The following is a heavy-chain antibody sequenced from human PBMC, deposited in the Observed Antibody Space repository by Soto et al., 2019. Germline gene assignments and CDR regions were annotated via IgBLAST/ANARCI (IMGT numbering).Heavy chain of an antibody. Sequence: SESISLSCSVSGDSVSSGGFYWTLVRQHPVRGLEWLGFIYDSGRAYYNPSLKRRVLVSVDMSQNQFCLQLGCGTGADWADNYCARDSPSFLCANAFGIWGPRRMVSV. D-gene: IGHD2-21*01. V-gene: IGHV4-31*03. CDR3: ARDSPSFLCANAFGI. J-gene: IGHJ3*02. CDR1: GDSVSSGGFY. CDR2: IYDSGRA.